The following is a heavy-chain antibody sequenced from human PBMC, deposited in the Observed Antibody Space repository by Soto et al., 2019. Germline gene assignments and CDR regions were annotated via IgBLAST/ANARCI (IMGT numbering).Heavy chain of an antibody. CDR1: GFTFYTYV. Sequence: VGSLRLSCAASGFTFYTYVMPWFRQAPGRGLEWVALICYDGSNKYYADSVKGRFTISRDNSKNTLYLQMNSLRGEDTAVYYCARGARDFDYWGQGTLVTVPQ. CDR3: ARGARDFDY. D-gene: IGHD3-16*01. CDR2: ICYDGSNK. J-gene: IGHJ4*02. V-gene: IGHV3-33*01.